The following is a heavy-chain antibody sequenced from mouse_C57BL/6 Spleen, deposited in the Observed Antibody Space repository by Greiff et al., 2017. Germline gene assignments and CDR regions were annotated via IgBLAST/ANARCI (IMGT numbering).Heavy chain of an antibody. CDR2: ISYDGSN. V-gene: IGHV3-6*01. D-gene: IGHD4-1*01. J-gene: IGHJ3*01. CDR1: GYSITSGYY. CDR3: ARATGRFAY. Sequence: ESGPGLVKPSQSLSLTCSVTGYSITSGYYWNWIRQFPGNKLEWMGYISYDGSNNYNPSLKNRISITRDTSKNQFFLTLNSVTTEDTATYYCARATGRFAYWGQGTLVTVSA.